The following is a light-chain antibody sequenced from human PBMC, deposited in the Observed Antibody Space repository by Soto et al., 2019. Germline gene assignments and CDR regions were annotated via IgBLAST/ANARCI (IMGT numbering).Light chain of an antibody. CDR3: QHLKTYPPS. V-gene: IGKV1-9*01. CDR1: QDIGTY. Sequence: DIQLTQSPSFLSASVGDRFSITCRASQDIGTYLAWYQQKPGQAPRLLIYASSTLETGVSSRFSGRESGTEFTLTVNSLQPEDFATYYCQHLKTYPPSFGGGTKVEVK. CDR2: ASS. J-gene: IGKJ4*01.